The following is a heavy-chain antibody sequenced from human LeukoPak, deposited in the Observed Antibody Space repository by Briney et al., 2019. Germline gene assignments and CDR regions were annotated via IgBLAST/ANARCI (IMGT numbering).Heavy chain of an antibody. D-gene: IGHD2-21*02. CDR1: GYSFSSNM. V-gene: IGHV3-7*03. Sequence: PGGSLRLSCVVSGYSFSSNMMTWVRQAPGKGLEWVATILPGGRESYRVDSVKGRFTISRDNAKNSLYLQMNSLRAEDTAIYYCAKVSAVTANFDSWGQGTLVTVSS. J-gene: IGHJ4*02. CDR3: AKVSAVTANFDS. CDR2: ILPGGRES.